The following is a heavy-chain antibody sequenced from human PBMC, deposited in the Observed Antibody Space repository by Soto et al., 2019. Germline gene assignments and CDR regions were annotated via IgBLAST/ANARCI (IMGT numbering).Heavy chain of an antibody. CDR2: IYYSGST. D-gene: IGHD5-12*01. Sequence: SETLSLTCTVSGGSISSYYWSWIRQPPGKGLEWIGYIYYSGSTNYNPSLKSRVTISVDTSKNQFSLKLSSVTAADTAVYYCAGIVATIFDYWGHGTLVTVSS. V-gene: IGHV4-59*01. J-gene: IGHJ4*01. CDR1: GGSISSYY. CDR3: AGIVATIFDY.